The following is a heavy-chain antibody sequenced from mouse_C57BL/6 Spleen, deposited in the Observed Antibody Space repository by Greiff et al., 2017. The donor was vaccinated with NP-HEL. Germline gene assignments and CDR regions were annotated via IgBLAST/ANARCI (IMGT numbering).Heavy chain of an antibody. CDR1: GFTFSSYG. D-gene: IGHD2-2*01. CDR3: ARPNGYDEGGYAMDY. J-gene: IGHJ4*01. V-gene: IGHV5-6*02. Sequence: EVMLVESGGDLVKPGGSLKLSCAASGFTFSSYGMSWVRQTPDKRLEWVATISSGGSYTYYPDSVKGRFTISRDNAKNTLYLQMSSLKSEDTAMYYCARPNGYDEGGYAMDYWGQGTSVTVSS. CDR2: ISSGGSYT.